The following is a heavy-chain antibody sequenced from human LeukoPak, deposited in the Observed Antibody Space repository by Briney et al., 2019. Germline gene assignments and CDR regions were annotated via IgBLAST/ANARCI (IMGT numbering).Heavy chain of an antibody. CDR3: AKETVAAPPIDY. D-gene: IGHD6-19*01. CDR2: ISGSAYST. CDR1: GFTFSSYA. Sequence: GGSPRLSCAASGFTFSSYAMSWVRQAPGKGLEWVSAISGSAYSTYYADSVKGRFTISRDNSKNTLYLQMNSLRAEDTAVYYCAKETVAAPPIDYWGQGTLVTVSS. J-gene: IGHJ4*02. V-gene: IGHV3-23*01.